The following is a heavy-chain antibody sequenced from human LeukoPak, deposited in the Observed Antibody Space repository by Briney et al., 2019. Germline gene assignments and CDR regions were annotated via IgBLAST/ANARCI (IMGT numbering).Heavy chain of an antibody. CDR3: ARAGNYDGKRSFYGMDV. V-gene: IGHV4-59*01. J-gene: IGHJ6*02. Sequence: SETLSLTCTVSGGSISSYYWSWIRQPPGKGLEWIGYIYYSGSTNYNPSLKSRVTISVDTSKNQFSLKLSSVTAADTAVYYCARAGNYDGKRSFYGMDVWGQGTTVTVSS. D-gene: IGHD4-23*01. CDR1: GGSISSYY. CDR2: IYYSGST.